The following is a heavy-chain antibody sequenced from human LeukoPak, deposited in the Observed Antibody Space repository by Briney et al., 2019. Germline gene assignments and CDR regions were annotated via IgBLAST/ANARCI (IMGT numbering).Heavy chain of an antibody. V-gene: IGHV1-24*01. Sequence: GASVKVSCKVSGYTLTELSMHWVRQAPGKGLEWMGGFDPEDGETIYAQKFQGRVTMTEDTSTDTAYMELSSLRSEDTAVYYCARDKGSGSYFAFDIWGQGTMVIVSS. J-gene: IGHJ3*02. CDR3: ARDKGSGSYFAFDI. CDR1: GYTLTELS. CDR2: FDPEDGET. D-gene: IGHD3-10*01.